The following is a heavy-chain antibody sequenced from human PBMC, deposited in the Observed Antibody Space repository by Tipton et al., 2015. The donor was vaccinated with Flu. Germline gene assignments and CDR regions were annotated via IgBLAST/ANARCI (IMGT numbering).Heavy chain of an antibody. CDR3: ARVGRGGIVYYFDY. D-gene: IGHD2-15*01. CDR2: IYHSGST. CDR1: GYSISSGYY. J-gene: IGHJ4*02. V-gene: IGHV4-38-2*02. Sequence: TLSLTCTVSGYSISSGYYWGWIRQPPGKGLEWIGSIYHSGSTYYNPSLKSRVTMSVDTSKNQFSLKLSSVTAADTAVYYCARVGRGGIVYYFDYWGQGTLVTVSS.